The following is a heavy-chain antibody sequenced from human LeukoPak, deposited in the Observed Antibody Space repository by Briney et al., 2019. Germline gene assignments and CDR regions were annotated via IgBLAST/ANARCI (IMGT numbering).Heavy chain of an antibody. V-gene: IGHV4-31*03. Sequence: SETLSLTCTVSGGSISSGGYYWSWIRQHPGKGLEWIGYIYYSGSTYYNPSLKSRVIISVDTSKNQFSLKLSSVTAADTAVYYCARSRRHIVVVTANSSGGFDPWGQGTLVTVSS. J-gene: IGHJ5*02. CDR2: IYYSGST. CDR1: GGSISSGGYY. D-gene: IGHD2-21*02. CDR3: ARSRRHIVVVTANSSGGFDP.